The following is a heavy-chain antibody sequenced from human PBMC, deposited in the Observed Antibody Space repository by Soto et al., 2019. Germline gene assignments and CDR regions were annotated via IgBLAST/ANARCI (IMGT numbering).Heavy chain of an antibody. CDR1: GGSISRGGYY. CDR2: IYYSGST. CDR3: ARETFHPLNPDAFDI. Sequence: SEALSLTCTVSGGSISRGGYYWSWIRQDPGKGLEWIGYIYYSGSTYYNPSLKSRVTISVDTSKNQFSLKLSSVTAADTAVYYCARETFHPLNPDAFDIWGQGTMVTVSS. J-gene: IGHJ3*02. V-gene: IGHV4-31*03. D-gene: IGHD2-21*01.